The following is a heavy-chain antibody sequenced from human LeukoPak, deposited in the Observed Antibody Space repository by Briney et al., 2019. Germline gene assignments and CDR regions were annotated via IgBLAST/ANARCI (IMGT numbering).Heavy chain of an antibody. CDR1: GYTFTSYG. Sequence: ASVKVSCRASGYTFTSYGISWVRQAPGQGLEWMGWISAYNGNTNYAQKLQGRVTMTTDTSASTAYMELRSLRSDDTAVYYCARERLYVGSDYWGQGTLVTVSS. J-gene: IGHJ4*02. CDR2: ISAYNGNT. V-gene: IGHV1-18*01. D-gene: IGHD2-8*01. CDR3: ARERLYVGSDY.